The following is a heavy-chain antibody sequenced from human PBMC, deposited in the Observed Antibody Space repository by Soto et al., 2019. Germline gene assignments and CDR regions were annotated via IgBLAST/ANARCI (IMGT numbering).Heavy chain of an antibody. D-gene: IGHD3-3*01. V-gene: IGHV3-30*18. CDR2: ISYDGINK. J-gene: IGHJ5*02. CDR3: EKDYGPSFGVVITEHKWFDP. CDR1: GFTFSSYC. Sequence: HPGGSLRLSCAASGFTFSSYCIHWVRQAPCKGLEWVAVISYDGINKYYADSVKGRFTISRDNSKNTLYLQMNSLRAEDTAVYYCEKDYGPSFGVVITEHKWFDPWGQGTLVTVSS.